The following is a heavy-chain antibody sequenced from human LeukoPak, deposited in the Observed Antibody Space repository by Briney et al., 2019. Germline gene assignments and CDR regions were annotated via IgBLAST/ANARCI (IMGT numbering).Heavy chain of an antibody. Sequence: SETLSLTCTVSGSSISSYYWSWIRQPPGKGLEWIGYIYYSGSTNYNPSLKSRVTISVDTSKNQFSLKLSSVTAADTAVYYCARDQGSGWQNWFDPWGQGTLVTVSS. V-gene: IGHV4-59*01. J-gene: IGHJ5*02. CDR1: GSSISSYY. CDR2: IYYSGST. CDR3: ARDQGSGWQNWFDP. D-gene: IGHD6-19*01.